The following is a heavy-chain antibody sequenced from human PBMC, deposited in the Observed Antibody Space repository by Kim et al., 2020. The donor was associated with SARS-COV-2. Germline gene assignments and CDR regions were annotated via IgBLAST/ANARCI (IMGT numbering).Heavy chain of an antibody. Sequence: GGSLRLSCAASGFTFSSYSMNWVRQAPGKGLEWVSSISSSSSYIYYADSVKGRFTISRDNAKNSLYLQMNSLRAEDTAVYYCARCWGDHRYSSSPWDIWGQGTMVTVSS. CDR1: GFTFSSYS. V-gene: IGHV3-21*01. CDR3: ARCWGDHRYSSSPWDI. CDR2: ISSSSSYI. J-gene: IGHJ3*02. D-gene: IGHD6-13*01.